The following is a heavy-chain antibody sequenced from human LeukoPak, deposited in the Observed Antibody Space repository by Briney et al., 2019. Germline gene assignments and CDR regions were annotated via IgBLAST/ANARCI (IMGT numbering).Heavy chain of an antibody. J-gene: IGHJ3*02. D-gene: IGHD2-15*01. CDR3: ARGGLRYCSGGSCLRRAAFDI. CDR2: INHSGST. V-gene: IGHV4-34*01. Sequence: SETLSLTCAVYGGSFSGYYWSWIRQPPGKGLEWIGEINHSGSTNYNPSLKSRVTISVDTSKNQFSLKLSSVTAADTAVYYCARGGLRYCSGGSCLRRAAFDIWGQGTMVTVSS. CDR1: GGSFSGYY.